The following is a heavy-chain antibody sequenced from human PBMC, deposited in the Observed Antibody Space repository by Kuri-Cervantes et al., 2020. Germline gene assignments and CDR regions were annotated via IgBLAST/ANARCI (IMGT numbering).Heavy chain of an antibody. CDR3: ARDTGALALRGYRPHYFDY. Sequence: SVKVSCKASGYTFTNYGISWVRQAPGQGLEWMGWIIPIFGTANYAQKFQGRVTITADESTSTAYMELSSLRSEDTAVYYCARDTGALALRGYRPHYFDYWGQGTLVTVSS. CDR1: GYTFTNYG. V-gene: IGHV1-69*13. CDR2: IIPIFGTA. D-gene: IGHD5-18*01. J-gene: IGHJ4*02.